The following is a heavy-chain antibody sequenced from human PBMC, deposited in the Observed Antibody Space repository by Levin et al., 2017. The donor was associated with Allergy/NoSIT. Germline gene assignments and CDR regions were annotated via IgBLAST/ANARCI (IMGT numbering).Heavy chain of an antibody. J-gene: IGHJ6*04. CDR1: GFTFSSYN. CDR3: ARVARIAAMDV. CDR2: ISSSGSYI. Sequence: GGSLRLSCAASGFTFSSYNMNWVRQAPGKGLEWVSSISSSGSYIYYADSVKGRFTISRDNAKNSLYLQMNSLRAEDTAVYYCARVARIAAMDVWGKGSTVTVSS. D-gene: IGHD6-13*01. V-gene: IGHV3-21*01.